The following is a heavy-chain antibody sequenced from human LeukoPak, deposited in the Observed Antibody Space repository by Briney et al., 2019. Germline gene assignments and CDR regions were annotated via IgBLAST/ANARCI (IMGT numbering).Heavy chain of an antibody. Sequence: ASVKVSCKASGYTFTSYGISWVRQAPGQGLEWMGRISAYNGNTNYAQKLQGRVTMTTDTSTSTAYMELRSLRSDDTAVYYCARSYYYDSSGLSRAYNWFDPWGQGTLVTVSS. D-gene: IGHD3-22*01. CDR1: GYTFTSYG. CDR2: ISAYNGNT. J-gene: IGHJ5*02. V-gene: IGHV1-18*01. CDR3: ARSYYYDSSGLSRAYNWFDP.